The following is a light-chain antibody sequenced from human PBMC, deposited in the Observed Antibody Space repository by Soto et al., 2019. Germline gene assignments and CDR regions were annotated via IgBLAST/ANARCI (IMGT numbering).Light chain of an antibody. CDR1: QSVSSN. J-gene: IGKJ1*01. Sequence: EIVMTQSPATLSMSPGERATLSCRASQSVSSNLAWYQQKPGQAPRLLIYGASTRATGIPARFSGSGSVTEFTLTISSLQSEDVAVYYCQQYNNWWTFGQGTKVEIK. CDR2: GAS. CDR3: QQYNNWWT. V-gene: IGKV3-15*01.